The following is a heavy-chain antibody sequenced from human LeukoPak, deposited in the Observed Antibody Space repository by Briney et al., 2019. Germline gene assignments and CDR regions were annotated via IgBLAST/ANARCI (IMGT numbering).Heavy chain of an antibody. CDR3: ARDQGYCSGGTCYTVLDY. J-gene: IGHJ4*02. Sequence: TGGSLRLSCAASGFTFRSYEMNWVRQAPGKGLEWVSYISSSGSNIYYADSVKGRFTISRDNAKNSLYLQMNSLRAEDTAVYYCARDQGYCSGGTCYTVLDYWGQGALVTVSS. D-gene: IGHD2-15*01. V-gene: IGHV3-48*03. CDR2: ISSSGSNI. CDR1: GFTFRSYE.